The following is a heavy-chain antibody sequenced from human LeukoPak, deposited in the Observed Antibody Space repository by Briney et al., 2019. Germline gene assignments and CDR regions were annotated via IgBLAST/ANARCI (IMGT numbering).Heavy chain of an antibody. V-gene: IGHV4-59*02. D-gene: IGHD6-13*01. Sequence: SETLSLTCTVSGGSVSDYYWSWIRQSPGKGLEWIGYIYHTGSTSYSPSLKSRVTISADTSQNQFSLKLSSVTAADTAVYYCARTEYSSSEDWYFDLWGRGTLVTVSS. J-gene: IGHJ2*01. CDR1: GGSVSDYY. CDR2: IYHTGST. CDR3: ARTEYSSSEDWYFDL.